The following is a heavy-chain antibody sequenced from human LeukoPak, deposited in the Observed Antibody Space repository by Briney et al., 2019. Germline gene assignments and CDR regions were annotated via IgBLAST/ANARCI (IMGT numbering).Heavy chain of an antibody. CDR1: GYTFTSYY. CDR2: INPSGGST. V-gene: IGHV1-46*01. J-gene: IGHJ6*02. Sequence: ASVKVSCKASGYTFTSYYMHWVRQAPGQGLEWMGIINPSGGSTSYAQKFQGRVTMTRDTSTSTVYMELSSLRSEDTAVYYCARLKREVGATLARAYGMDVWGQGTTVTVSS. D-gene: IGHD1-26*01. CDR3: ARLKREVGATLARAYGMDV.